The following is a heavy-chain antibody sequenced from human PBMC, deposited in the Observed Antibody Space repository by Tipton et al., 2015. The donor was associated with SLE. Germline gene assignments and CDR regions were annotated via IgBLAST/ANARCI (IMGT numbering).Heavy chain of an antibody. Sequence: SLRLSCAASGFTFSTYAMHWVRQAPGKGLEWVAVISFDGSNKYYADSVKGRFTISRDNSKNMLYLQMNSLRAEDTAVYYCAGELGDRDAFDTWGQGTMVTVSS. CDR3: AGELGDRDAFDT. D-gene: IGHD3-16*01. CDR2: ISFDGSNK. V-gene: IGHV3-30*04. J-gene: IGHJ3*02. CDR1: GFTFSTYA.